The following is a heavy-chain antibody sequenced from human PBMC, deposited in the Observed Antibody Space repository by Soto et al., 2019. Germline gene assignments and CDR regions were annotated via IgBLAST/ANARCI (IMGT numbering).Heavy chain of an antibody. D-gene: IGHD2-8*01. CDR1: GFTFSIYW. CDR3: ARAVLMVYASSYYYYYGMDV. CDR2: IKQDGSEK. V-gene: IGHV3-7*03. J-gene: IGHJ6*02. Sequence: PGGSLRLSCAASGFTFSIYWMSWVRHAPGKGLEWVANIKQDGSEKYYVDSVKGRFTISRDNAKNSLYLQMNSLRAEDTAVYYCARAVLMVYASSYYYYYGMDVWGQGTTVTVSS.